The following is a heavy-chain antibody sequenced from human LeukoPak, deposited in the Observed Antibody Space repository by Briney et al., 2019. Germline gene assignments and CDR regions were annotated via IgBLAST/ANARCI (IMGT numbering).Heavy chain of an antibody. V-gene: IGHV1-2*02. CDR2: INPNSGGT. Sequence: ASVKVSCQASGYTFTGYYMHWVRQAPGRGLEWMGWINPNSGGTNYAQKFQGRVTMTRDTSISTAYMELSRLRSDDTAVYYCARGPRIMITFGGVIVLDYWGQGTLVTVSS. D-gene: IGHD3-16*02. J-gene: IGHJ4*02. CDR3: ARGPRIMITFGGVIVLDY. CDR1: GYTFTGYY.